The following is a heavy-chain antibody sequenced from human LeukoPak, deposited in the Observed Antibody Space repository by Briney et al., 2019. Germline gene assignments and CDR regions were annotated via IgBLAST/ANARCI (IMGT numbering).Heavy chain of an antibody. V-gene: IGHV3-48*04. Sequence: PGGSLRLSCAASGFTFSSYSMNWVRQAPGKGLEWVSYISISSSIIYYADSVKGRFTISRDNAKNSLYLQMNSLRAEDTAMYYCARDGENMVRGVTIEGRKYRPDYWGQGTLVTVSS. CDR1: GFTFSSYS. CDR2: ISISSSII. J-gene: IGHJ4*02. CDR3: ARDGENMVRGVTIEGRKYRPDY. D-gene: IGHD3-10*01.